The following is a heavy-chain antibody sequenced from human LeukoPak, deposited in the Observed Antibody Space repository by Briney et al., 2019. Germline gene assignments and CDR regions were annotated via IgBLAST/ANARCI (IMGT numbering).Heavy chain of an antibody. V-gene: IGHV3-30*03. D-gene: IGHD4/OR15-4a*01. Sequence: PGNSLRLSCAASGFTFKHYGMHWVRQAPGKGLEWVAVISFDGNTKHYIDSVKGRFTISRDNPKNTLLLQLSSLTAEDTAVYYCVLVLVAGANGHDAFDIWGQGTMVTVSS. CDR2: ISFDGNTK. CDR1: GFTFKHYG. CDR3: VLVLVAGANGHDAFDI. J-gene: IGHJ3*02.